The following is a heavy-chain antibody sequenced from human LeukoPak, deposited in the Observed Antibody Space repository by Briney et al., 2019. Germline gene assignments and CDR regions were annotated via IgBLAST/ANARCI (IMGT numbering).Heavy chain of an antibody. J-gene: IGHJ4*02. CDR1: GFTFSSYA. CDR2: ISGSGGSTYYA. D-gene: IGHD1-1*01. CDR3: AEVTATTGTWYFDY. Sequence: PGVSLRLSCAASGFTFSSYAMSWVRQAPGKGLEWVSGISGSGGSTYYAYYADSVKGRFTISRDDSKNTLYLQMNSLRAEDTALYYCAEVTATTGTWYFDYWGQGTLVTVSS. V-gene: IGHV3-23*01.